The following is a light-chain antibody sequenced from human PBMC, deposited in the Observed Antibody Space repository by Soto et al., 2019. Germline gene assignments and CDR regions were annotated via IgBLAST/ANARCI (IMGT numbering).Light chain of an antibody. V-gene: IGKV1-12*01. CDR3: QQADSFPLT. CDR2: AAS. J-gene: IGKJ4*01. CDR1: QDISNY. Sequence: DIQMTQSPSAMSASVGDRVTITCRASQDISNYLAWFQQKPGKAPKLLIYAASSLQSGVPSRFSGIGSGTDFTLTINSLQPEDFATYYCQQADSFPLTCGGGTKVDIK.